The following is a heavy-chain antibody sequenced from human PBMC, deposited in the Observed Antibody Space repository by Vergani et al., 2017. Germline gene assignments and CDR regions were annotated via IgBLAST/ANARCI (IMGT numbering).Heavy chain of an antibody. J-gene: IGHJ2*01. CDR2: IKQDGSEK. V-gene: IGHV3-7*01. CDR3: ARAIGAYGDYRYWYFDL. D-gene: IGHD4-17*01. CDR1: GFTFSSYW. Sequence: EVQLVESGGGLVQPGGSLRLSCAAAGFTFSSYWMSWVRQAPGEGREWVANIKQDGSEKYYVDSVKGRFTISRDNAKNSLYLQMNSLRAEDTAVYYCARAIGAYGDYRYWYFDLWGRGTLVTVSS.